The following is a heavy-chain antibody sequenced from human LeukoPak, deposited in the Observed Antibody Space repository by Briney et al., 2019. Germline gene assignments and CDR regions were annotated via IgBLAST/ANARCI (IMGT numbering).Heavy chain of an antibody. V-gene: IGHV1-46*01. CDR1: GYTFTSYY. D-gene: IGHD3-3*01. CDR3: ARDVGPSRLRFLEWLGWFDP. CDR2: INPSGGST. J-gene: IGHJ5*02. Sequence: GASVKVSCKASGYTFTSYYMHWVRQAPGQGLEWMGIINPSGGSTSYAQKFQGRVTMTRDTSTSTVYMELSSLRSEDTAVYYCARDVGPSRLRFLEWLGWFDPWGQGTLVTVSS.